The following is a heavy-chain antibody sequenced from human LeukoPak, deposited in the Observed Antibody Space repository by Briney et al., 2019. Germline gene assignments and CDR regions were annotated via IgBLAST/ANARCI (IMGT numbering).Heavy chain of an antibody. D-gene: IGHD6-19*01. V-gene: IGHV4-34*01. CDR3: ARRRQWLVQHFDY. CDR1: GGSFSGYY. Sequence: SETLSLTCAVYGGSFSGYYWSWIRQPPGKGLEWIGEINHSGSTNYNPSLKSRVTISVDTSKNQFSLKPSSVTAADTAVYYCARRRQWLVQHFDYWGQGTLVTVSS. CDR2: INHSGST. J-gene: IGHJ4*02.